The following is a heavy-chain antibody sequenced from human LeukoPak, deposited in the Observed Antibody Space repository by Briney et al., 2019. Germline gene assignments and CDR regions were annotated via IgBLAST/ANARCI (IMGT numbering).Heavy chain of an antibody. Sequence: GGSLRLSCAASGFTFSSYWMSWVRQAPGKGLEWVANIKQDGSEKYYVDSVKGRFTISRDNAKNSLYLQMNSLRAEDTAVNYCARDYDSSGYFYYYYGMDVWGQGTTVTVSS. CDR3: ARDYDSSGYFYYYYGMDV. V-gene: IGHV3-7*01. J-gene: IGHJ6*02. D-gene: IGHD3-22*01. CDR2: IKQDGSEK. CDR1: GFTFSSYW.